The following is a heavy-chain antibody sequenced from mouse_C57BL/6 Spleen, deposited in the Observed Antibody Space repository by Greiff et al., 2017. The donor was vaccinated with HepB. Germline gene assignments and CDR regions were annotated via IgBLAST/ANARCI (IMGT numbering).Heavy chain of an antibody. CDR1: GYTFTSYW. Sequence: QVQLQQPGAELVKPGASVKLSCKASGYTFTSYWMHWVKQRPGQGLEWIGMIHPNSGSTNYNEKFKSKATLTVDKSSSTAYMQLSSLTSEDSAVYDCARSPLNYGNFYWYFDVWGTGTTVTVSS. D-gene: IGHD2-1*01. CDR2: IHPNSGST. V-gene: IGHV1-64*01. J-gene: IGHJ1*03. CDR3: ARSPLNYGNFYWYFDV.